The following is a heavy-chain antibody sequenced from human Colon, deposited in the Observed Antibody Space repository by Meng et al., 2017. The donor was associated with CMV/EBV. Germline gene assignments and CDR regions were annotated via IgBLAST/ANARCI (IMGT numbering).Heavy chain of an antibody. Sequence: SETLSLTCTVSGYSISSDYYWGYIRQPSGKGLEWIGSISHSGSTYYNPSLESRVTISVDTSKNQFSLKLTSVTAADTAVHYCARGYCSGANCYRGVFDIWGQGTMVTVSS. V-gene: IGHV4-38-2*02. D-gene: IGHD2-15*01. CDR1: GYSISSDYY. CDR3: ARGYCSGANCYRGVFDI. CDR2: ISHSGST. J-gene: IGHJ3*02.